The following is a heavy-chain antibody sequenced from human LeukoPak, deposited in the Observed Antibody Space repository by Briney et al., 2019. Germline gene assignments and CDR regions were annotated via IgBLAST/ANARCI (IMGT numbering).Heavy chain of an antibody. CDR1: GFNFGIYG. CDR3: ARRVRNGEYGTDY. J-gene: IGHJ4*02. D-gene: IGHD1-14*01. CDR2: ISSSGSTI. Sequence: PGTSLRLSCTASGFNFGIYGMHWVRQAPGKGLEWVSYISSSGSTIYYADSVKGRFTISRDNAKNSLYLQMNSLRAEDTAVYYCARRVRNGEYGTDYWGQGTLVTVSS. V-gene: IGHV3-48*04.